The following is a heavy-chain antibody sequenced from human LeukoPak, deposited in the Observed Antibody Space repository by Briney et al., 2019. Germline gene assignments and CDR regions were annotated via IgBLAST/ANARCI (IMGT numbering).Heavy chain of an antibody. J-gene: IGHJ6*03. Sequence: PSETLSLTCTVSGGSISSYYWSWIRQPPGKGLEWIGYIYYSGSTNYNPSLKSRVTISVDTSKNQFSLKLSSVTAADTAVYYCARDLRFSPYYYMDVWGKGTTVTVS. D-gene: IGHD2/OR15-2a*01. CDR2: IYYSGST. V-gene: IGHV4-59*01. CDR3: ARDLRFSPYYYMDV. CDR1: GGSISSYY.